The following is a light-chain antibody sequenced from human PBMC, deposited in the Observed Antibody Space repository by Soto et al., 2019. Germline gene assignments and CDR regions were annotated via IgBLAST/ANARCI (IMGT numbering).Light chain of an antibody. CDR1: QSVSSSY. J-gene: IGKJ2*01. V-gene: IGKV3-20*01. CDR3: QQYGSSLRIF. Sequence: EIVLTQSPGTLSLSPGERATLSCRASQSVSSSYLAWYQQKPGQAPRLLIYGASSRATGIPDRFSGSGSGTDFTLTISRLEPEDFAVYYCQQYGSSLRIFFGQGTKLEIK. CDR2: GAS.